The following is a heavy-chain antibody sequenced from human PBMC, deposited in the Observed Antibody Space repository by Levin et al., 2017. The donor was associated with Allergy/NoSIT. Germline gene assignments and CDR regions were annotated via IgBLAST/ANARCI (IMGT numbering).Heavy chain of an antibody. J-gene: IGHJ5*02. V-gene: IGHV5-51*01. CDR2: IYPGDSQT. CDR1: GDTFTRYW. Sequence: GESLKISCKGSGDTFTRYWIAWVRQRPGKGLEWMGVIYPGDSQTRYSPSFQGQVTISADKSIITAYLQWSSLKASDTAMYYCARCLSMAGTGGAFDPWGQGTLVTVAS. D-gene: IGHD1-1*01. CDR3: ARCLSMAGTGGAFDP.